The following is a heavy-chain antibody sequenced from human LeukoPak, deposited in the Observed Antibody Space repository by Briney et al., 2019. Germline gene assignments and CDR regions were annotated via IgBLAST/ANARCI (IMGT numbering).Heavy chain of an antibody. V-gene: IGHV1-2*02. Sequence: ASVKVSCKASGYTFTGYYMHWVRQAPGQGLEWMGWINPNSGGTNYAQKFQGRVTMTRDTSISTAYMELSRLRSDDTAVYYCARDTYYDFWSGYPDYWGQGTLVTVSS. CDR1: GYTFTGYY. CDR3: ARDTYYDFWSGYPDY. D-gene: IGHD3-3*01. CDR2: INPNSGGT. J-gene: IGHJ4*02.